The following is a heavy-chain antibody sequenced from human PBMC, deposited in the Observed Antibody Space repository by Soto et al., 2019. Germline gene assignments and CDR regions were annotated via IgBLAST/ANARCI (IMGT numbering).Heavy chain of an antibody. CDR3: ARVGPVVFRSGYYLRAGIADY. D-gene: IGHD3-3*01. V-gene: IGHV3-48*01. CDR2: ISSSSSTI. J-gene: IGHJ4*02. Sequence: QPGGSLRLSCAASGFTFSSYGMNWVRQAPGKGLEWVSYISSSSSTIYYADSVKGRFTISRDNAKNSLYLQMNSLRAEDTAVYYCARVGPVVFRSGYYLRAGIADYWGQGTLVTVSS. CDR1: GFTFSSYG.